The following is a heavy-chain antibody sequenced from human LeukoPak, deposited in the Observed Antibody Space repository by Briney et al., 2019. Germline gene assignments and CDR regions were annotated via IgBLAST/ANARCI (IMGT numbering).Heavy chain of an antibody. CDR2: IKQDGSEK. CDR3: ARDRQYTAMDRMVSY. Sequence: PGGSLRLSCAASGFTLSSYWMSWVRQAPGKGLEWVANIKQDGSEKYYVDSVKGRFTISRDNAKNSLYLQMNSLRAEDTAVYYCARDRQYTAMDRMVSYWGQGTLVTVSS. J-gene: IGHJ4*02. D-gene: IGHD5-18*01. CDR1: GFTLSSYW. V-gene: IGHV3-7*03.